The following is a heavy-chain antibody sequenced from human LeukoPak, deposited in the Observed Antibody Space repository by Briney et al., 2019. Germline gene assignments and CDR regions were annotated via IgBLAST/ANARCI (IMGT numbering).Heavy chain of an antibody. CDR1: GFTLSSYS. V-gene: IGHV3-21*01. D-gene: IGHD3-16*01. Sequence: GGSLRLSCAASGFTLSSYSMNWVRQAPGKGLEWVSSISSSSYIYYADSVKGRLTISRDNAKNSLYLQMNSLRAEDTAVYYCARDLTWGTYYFDYWGQGTLVTVSS. CDR3: ARDLTWGTYYFDY. CDR2: ISSSSYI. J-gene: IGHJ4*02.